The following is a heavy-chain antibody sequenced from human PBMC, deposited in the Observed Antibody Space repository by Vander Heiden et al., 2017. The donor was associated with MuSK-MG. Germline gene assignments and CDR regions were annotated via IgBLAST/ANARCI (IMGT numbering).Heavy chain of an antibody. D-gene: IGHD5-12*01. V-gene: IGHV3-23*01. CDR1: GFTFRSYA. Sequence: EVQLLESGGGLVQPGGSLRLSCAASGFTFRSYAMSWVRQAPGKGLEWVSAISGSGGSTYYADSVKGRFTISRDNSKNTLYLQMNSLRAEDTAVYYCAKDPYSGYDLSAYDYWGQGTLVTVSS. CDR3: AKDPYSGYDLSAYDY. J-gene: IGHJ4*02. CDR2: ISGSGGST.